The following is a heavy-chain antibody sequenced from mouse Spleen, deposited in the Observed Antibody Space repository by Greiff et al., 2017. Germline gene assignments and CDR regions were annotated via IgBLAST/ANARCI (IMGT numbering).Heavy chain of an antibody. J-gene: IGHJ3*01. V-gene: IGHV2-9*02. CDR3: ARDRRVTMTTTGFAY. D-gene: IGHD2-4*01. CDR1: GFSLTSYG. Sequence: QVQLQQSGPGLVAPSQSLSITCTVSGFSLTSYGVHWVRQPPGKGLEWLGVIWAGGSTNYNSALMSRLSISKDNSKSQVFLKMNSLQTDDTAMYYCARDRRVTMTTTGFAYWGQGTLVTVSA. CDR2: IWAGGST.